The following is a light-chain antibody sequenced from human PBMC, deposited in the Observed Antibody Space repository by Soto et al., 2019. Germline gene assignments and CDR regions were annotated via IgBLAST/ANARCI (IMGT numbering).Light chain of an antibody. CDR3: CSYAGSHFL. V-gene: IGLV2-11*01. J-gene: IGLJ2*01. Sequence: QSALTQPRSVSGSPGQSVTISCTGTSRDVGGYNYVSWYQQHPGKAPKLMIYDVSPRPSGVPDRFSGSKSGNTASLTISGLQHEDESDYYCCSYAGSHFLFGGGTKLTVL. CDR1: SRDVGGYNY. CDR2: DVS.